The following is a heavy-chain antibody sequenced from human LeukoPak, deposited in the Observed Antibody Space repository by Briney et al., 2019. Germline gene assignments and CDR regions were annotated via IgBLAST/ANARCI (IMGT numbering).Heavy chain of an antibody. CDR2: IYTSGST. D-gene: IGHD3-22*01. V-gene: IGHV4-4*09. J-gene: IGHJ6*03. CDR3: ARLQSDRYYYYYMDV. CDR1: GGSISSYY. Sequence: SETLSLTCTVSGGSISSYYWSRSRQPPGKGLEWIGYIYTSGSTNYNPSLKSRVTISVDTSKNQFSLKLSSVTAADTAVYYCARLQSDRYYYYYMDVWGKGTTVTVSS.